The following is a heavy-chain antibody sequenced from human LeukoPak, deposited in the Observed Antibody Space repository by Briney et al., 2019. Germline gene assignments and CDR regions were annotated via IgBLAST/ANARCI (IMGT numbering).Heavy chain of an antibody. V-gene: IGHV3-23*01. D-gene: IGHD2-2*01. CDR3: AKDSVAVPAARGFGSRRVFDY. Sequence: GGSLRPSCAASGFTFSSYAMSWVRQAPGKGLEWDSAISGSGGSTYYADSVKGRFTISRDNSKNTLYLQMNSLRAEDTAVYYCAKDSVAVPAARGFGSRRVFDYWGQGTLVTVSS. CDR2: ISGSGGST. CDR1: GFTFSSYA. J-gene: IGHJ4*02.